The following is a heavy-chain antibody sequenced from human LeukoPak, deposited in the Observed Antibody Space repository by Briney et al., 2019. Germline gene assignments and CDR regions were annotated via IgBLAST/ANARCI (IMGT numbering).Heavy chain of an antibody. Sequence: GESLKISCKGYEYRFTNYWIGWGRQMPGKGLGWMGIIYPGDSDTRYSPSFQGQVTISVDKSISTAYLQWSGLKASDTAIYYCARNSWGAFDYWGQGTLVTVSS. D-gene: IGHD7-27*01. CDR1: EYRFTNYW. CDR3: ARNSWGAFDY. V-gene: IGHV5-51*01. J-gene: IGHJ4*02. CDR2: IYPGDSDT.